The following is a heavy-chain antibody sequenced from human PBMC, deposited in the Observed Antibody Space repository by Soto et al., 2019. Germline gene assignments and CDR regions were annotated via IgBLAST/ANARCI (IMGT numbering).Heavy chain of an antibody. V-gene: IGHV3-74*01. J-gene: IGHJ1*01. CDR2: IDSYGSAT. Sequence: EVQLVESGGGLVQPGGSLGLSCAASGFTFSRYWMHWVRQAPGKGLVWVSRIDSYGSATSQVDSVEGRFTISRDNAKNSLHLDLRDLRANDTAVYYCARGAMAGNEVPGDWGQGTLVTVSS. D-gene: IGHD1-1*01. CDR1: GFTFSRYW. CDR3: ARGAMAGNEVPGD.